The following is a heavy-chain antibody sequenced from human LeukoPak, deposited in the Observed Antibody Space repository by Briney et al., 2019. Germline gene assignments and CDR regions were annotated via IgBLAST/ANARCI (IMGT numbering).Heavy chain of an antibody. J-gene: IGHJ4*02. CDR1: GFTFSSYG. CDR2: IRYDGSNK. CDR3: AGGNSIDFDY. V-gene: IGHV3-30*02. Sequence: GGSLRLSCAASGFTFSSYGMHWVREAPGKGLEWVAFIRYDGSNKYYADSVKGRFTISRHNSKNTLYLQMNSLRAEDTAGDYCAGGNSIDFDYWGQGSLVTVSS. D-gene: IGHD4-23*01.